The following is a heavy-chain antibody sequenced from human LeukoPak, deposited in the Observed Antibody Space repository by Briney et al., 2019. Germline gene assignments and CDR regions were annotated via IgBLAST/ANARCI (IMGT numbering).Heavy chain of an antibody. CDR3: ARDPDPYSSSWYVGVYFQH. J-gene: IGHJ1*01. D-gene: IGHD6-13*01. Sequence: AGRSLRLSCAASGFTFSSYAMHWVRQAPGKGLEWVALISYDGSNKYYADSVKGRFTISRDNSKNTLYLQMNSLRAEDTAVYYCARDPDPYSSSWYVGVYFQHWGQGTLVTVSS. CDR1: GFTFSSYA. V-gene: IGHV3-30-3*01. CDR2: ISYDGSNK.